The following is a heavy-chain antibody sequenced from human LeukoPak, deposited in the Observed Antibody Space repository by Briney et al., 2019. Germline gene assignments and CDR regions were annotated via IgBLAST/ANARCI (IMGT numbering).Heavy chain of an antibody. Sequence: PGGSLRLSCAASGFTFSDYYMSWIRQAPGKGLEWVSYISSSGSTIYYADSVKGRFTISRDNAKNSLYLQMDSLRAEDTAVYYCARDLYYYDSSGPSGFDDAFDIWGQGTMVTVSS. J-gene: IGHJ3*02. CDR3: ARDLYYYDSSGPSGFDDAFDI. CDR2: ISSSGSTI. CDR1: GFTFSDYY. D-gene: IGHD3-22*01. V-gene: IGHV3-11*01.